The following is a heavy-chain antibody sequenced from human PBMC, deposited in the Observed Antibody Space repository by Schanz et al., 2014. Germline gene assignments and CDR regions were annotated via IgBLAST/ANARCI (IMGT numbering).Heavy chain of an antibody. CDR3: ARDNLVSSSWYNYYGMDV. V-gene: IGHV1-18*01. J-gene: IGHJ6*02. D-gene: IGHD6-13*01. CDR1: GYTFTSYG. Sequence: QVQLVQSGAEVKKPGASVKVSCKASGYTFTSYGISWVRQAPGQGLEWMGWITAYNGNTNYAQKIQGRVTMTTDTSTSTAYMELRSLRSDDTAVYYCARDNLVSSSWYNYYGMDVWGQGTTVTVSS. CDR2: ITAYNGNT.